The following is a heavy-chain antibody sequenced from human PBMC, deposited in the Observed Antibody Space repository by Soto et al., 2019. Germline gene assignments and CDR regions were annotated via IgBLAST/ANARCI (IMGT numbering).Heavy chain of an antibody. D-gene: IGHD5-18*01. CDR1: GFTFSSYS. Sequence: GGSLRLSCAASGFTFSSYSMNWVRQAPGKGLEWVSYISSSSSTIYYADSVKGRFTISRDNAKNSLYLQMNSLRDEDTAVYYCARGDTAMVNDDYYGMDVWGQGTTVTVSS. CDR3: ARGDTAMVNDDYYGMDV. J-gene: IGHJ6*02. CDR2: ISSSSSTI. V-gene: IGHV3-48*02.